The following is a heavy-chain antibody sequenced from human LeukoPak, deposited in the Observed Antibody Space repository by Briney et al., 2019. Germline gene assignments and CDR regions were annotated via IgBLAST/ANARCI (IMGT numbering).Heavy chain of an antibody. J-gene: IGHJ6*02. V-gene: IGHV3-21*01. CDR3: ARVKALSGTTTGGMDV. D-gene: IGHD1-20*01. Sequence: GSLRLSCAASGFPFSTYSMNWVRQAPGKGLEWVSSISSSSSYIYYADSVKGRFTISRDNAKNSLYLQMNSLRAEDTAVYYCARVKALSGTTTGGMDVWGQGTTVTVSS. CDR2: ISSSSSYI. CDR1: GFPFSTYS.